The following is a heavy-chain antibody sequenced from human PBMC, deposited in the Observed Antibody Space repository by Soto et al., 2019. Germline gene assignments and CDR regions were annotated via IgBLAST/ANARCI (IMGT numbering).Heavy chain of an antibody. J-gene: IGHJ5*02. CDR3: ARAHFTPTWYCSGGSCYSIDNWFDP. CDR1: GGSFSVYY. Sequence: QVQLQQWGAGLLKPSETLSLTCAVYGGSFSVYYWSWIRKHPGKGLEWIGEINHSGSTNYNPSLKSRVTISVDTSKNPFSLKLSSVTAADTAVYYCARAHFTPTWYCSGGSCYSIDNWFDPWGQGTLVTVSS. V-gene: IGHV4-34*01. CDR2: INHSGST. D-gene: IGHD2-15*01.